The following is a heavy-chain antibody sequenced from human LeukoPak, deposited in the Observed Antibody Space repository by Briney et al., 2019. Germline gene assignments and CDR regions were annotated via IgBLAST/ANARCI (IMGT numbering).Heavy chain of an antibody. D-gene: IGHD6-13*01. CDR3: ARDSSPEEYYYYYGMDV. J-gene: IGHJ6*02. CDR1: GYTFTSYG. V-gene: IGHV1-18*01. CDR2: ISAYNGNT. Sequence: ASVKVSCKASGYTFTSYGISWVRQAPGQGLEWMGWISAYNGNTNYAQKLQGRVTMTTDTSTSTAYMELRSLRSDDTAVYYCARDSSPEEYYYYYGMDVWGQGTTVTVSS.